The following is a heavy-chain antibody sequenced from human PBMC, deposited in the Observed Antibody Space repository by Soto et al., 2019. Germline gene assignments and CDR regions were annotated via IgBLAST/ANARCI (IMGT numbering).Heavy chain of an antibody. CDR2: SSYI. CDR3: ARGSTAMVNGYFDY. D-gene: IGHD5-18*01. Sequence: SSYIYYADSVKGRFTISRDNAKNSLYLQMNSLRAEDTAVYYCARGSTAMVNGYFDYWGQGTLVTVSS. J-gene: IGHJ4*02. V-gene: IGHV3-21*01.